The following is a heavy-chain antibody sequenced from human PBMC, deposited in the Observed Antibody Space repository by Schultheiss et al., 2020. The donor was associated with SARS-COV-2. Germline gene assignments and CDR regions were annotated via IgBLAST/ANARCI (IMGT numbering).Heavy chain of an antibody. CDR1: GFIVSSNY. J-gene: IGHJ6*02. V-gene: IGHV3-53*01. D-gene: IGHD1-26*01. Sequence: GGSLRLSCAGSGFIVSSNYMTWVRQAPGKGLEWVSMINSDDNTYYADSVKGRFTISRDNAKNSLYLQMNSLRAEDTAVYYCARDRSGSYYYYYGMDVWGQGTTVTVSS. CDR3: ARDRSGSYYYYYGMDV. CDR2: INSDDNT.